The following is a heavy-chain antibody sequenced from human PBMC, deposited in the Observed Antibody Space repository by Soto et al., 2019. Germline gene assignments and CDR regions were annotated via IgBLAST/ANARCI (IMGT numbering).Heavy chain of an antibody. J-gene: IGHJ4*02. D-gene: IGHD5-12*01. CDR3: AREKGYVSGPKNFDS. Sequence: SETLSLTXTVSGGSVSSGEYLWGWNRQPPGKGLEWIGYIYDSGTSYYNPSLKSRVTMSVDTSKNQFSLKLRSVTAADTAMYYCAREKGYVSGPKNFDSWGQGTLVTVSS. CDR2: IYDSGTS. V-gene: IGHV4-30-4*01. CDR1: GGSVSSGEYL.